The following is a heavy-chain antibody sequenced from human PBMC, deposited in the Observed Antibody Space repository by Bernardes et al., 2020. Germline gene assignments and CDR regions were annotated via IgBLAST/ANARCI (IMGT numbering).Heavy chain of an antibody. CDR2: IKNRANAYST. J-gene: IGHJ4*02. Sequence: GGSLRLSCAASGFTFSDPYMDWVRQAPGKGLEWVGRIKNRANAYSTQYAASVKGRFTISRDDSENSLYLQMNSLKTEDTAVYYCARSPSYYGSLPDYWGQGTLVTVSS. CDR1: GFTFSDPY. V-gene: IGHV3-72*01. CDR3: ARSPSYYGSLPDY. D-gene: IGHD3-10*01.